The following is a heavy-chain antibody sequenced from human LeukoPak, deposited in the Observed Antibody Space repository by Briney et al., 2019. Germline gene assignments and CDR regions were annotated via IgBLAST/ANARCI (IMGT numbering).Heavy chain of an antibody. CDR2: INPSGGST. CDR3: ARVAGVAYCGGDCSRWDYYMDV. CDR1: GYTFTSYY. Sequence: ASVKVSCKASGYTFTSYYMHWVRQAPGQGLEWMGIINPSGGSTSYAQKFQGRVTMTRDMSTSTVYMELSSLRFEDTAVYYCARVAGVAYCGGDCSRWDYYMDVWGKGTTVTVSS. V-gene: IGHV1-46*01. J-gene: IGHJ6*03. D-gene: IGHD2-21*02.